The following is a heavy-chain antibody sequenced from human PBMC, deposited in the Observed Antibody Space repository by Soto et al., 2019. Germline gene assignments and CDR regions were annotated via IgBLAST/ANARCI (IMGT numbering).Heavy chain of an antibody. J-gene: IGHJ4*02. CDR2: IYYSGST. V-gene: IGHV4-39*01. CDR1: GVMMRRSSYY. Sequence: EDLSHPYTVSGVMMRRSSYYGFWIRLHKRKGLGWIGSIYYSGSTYHNPSLKSRVTISVDPSKNQFSLKMSSVTDEDTDVYYCAFWGTRYCTNVVCYIDYWGKGTLVNV. CDR3: AFWGTRYCTNVVCYIDY. D-gene: IGHD2-8*01.